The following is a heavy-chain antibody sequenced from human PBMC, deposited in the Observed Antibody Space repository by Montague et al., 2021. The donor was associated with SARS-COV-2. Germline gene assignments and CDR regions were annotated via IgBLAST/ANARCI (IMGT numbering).Heavy chain of an antibody. CDR3: ARAQNICFIANCVNYFDL. V-gene: IGHV4-34*01. CDR2: INHSGST. CDR1: GESVSGYY. D-gene: IGHD1-1*01. J-gene: IGHJ4*02. Sequence: SETLSLTCAVYGESVSGYYWSWIRQPPGKGLEWIGEINHSGSTDYNPSLKTRVTLSLDTPKNHFSLRLNSVTAADTAVYYCARAQNICFIANCVNYFDLWGLGALVSVSS.